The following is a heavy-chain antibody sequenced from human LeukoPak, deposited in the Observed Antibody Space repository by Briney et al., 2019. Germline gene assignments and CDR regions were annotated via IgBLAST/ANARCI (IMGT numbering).Heavy chain of an antibody. D-gene: IGHD1-26*01. CDR3: ARPQSGSCVLIDI. CDR2: IYYSGST. V-gene: IGHV4-59*01. Sequence: SELLSLTCTVSGGSISSYYWSWIRQPPGKGLEWIGYIYYSGSTNYNPSLKSRVTISVDTSKNQFSLKLSSVTAADTAVYYCARPQSGSCVLIDIWGQGTMVTVSS. CDR1: GGSISSYY. J-gene: IGHJ3*02.